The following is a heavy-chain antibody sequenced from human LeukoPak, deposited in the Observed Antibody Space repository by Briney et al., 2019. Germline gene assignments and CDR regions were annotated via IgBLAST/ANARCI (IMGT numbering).Heavy chain of an antibody. CDR1: GFTFSSYW. CDR3: ASLQNVPSYYYYYVMDV. Sequence: GGSLRLSCAASGFTFSSYWMHWVRQAPGKGLVWVSYVHPDGSNTNYADSVKGRFTISRDNAKNTLYLQMNSLRAEDTAVYYCASLQNVPSYYYYYVMDVWGQGTTVTVSS. D-gene: IGHD2/OR15-2a*01. J-gene: IGHJ6*02. V-gene: IGHV3-74*01. CDR2: VHPDGSNT.